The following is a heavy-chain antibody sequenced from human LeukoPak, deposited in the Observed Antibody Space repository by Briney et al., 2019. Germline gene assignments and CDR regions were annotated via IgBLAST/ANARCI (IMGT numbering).Heavy chain of an antibody. CDR1: GYTFTGYY. CDR2: INPNSGGT. V-gene: IGHV1-2*02. Sequence: ASVKVSCKASGYTFTGYYMHWVRQAPGQGLEWMGWINPNSGGTNYAQKFQGRVTMTRDTSISTAYMELSRLRSDDTAVYYCARYQVVAATRESSRVGGSAFDIWGQGTMVTVSS. CDR3: ARYQVVAATRESSRVGGSAFDI. J-gene: IGHJ3*02. D-gene: IGHD2-15*01.